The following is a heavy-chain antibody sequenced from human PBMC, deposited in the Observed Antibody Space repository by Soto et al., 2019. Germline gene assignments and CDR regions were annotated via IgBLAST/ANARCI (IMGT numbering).Heavy chain of an antibody. CDR3: ARDDYGDYVSPFDI. CDR1: GFTFSDYY. D-gene: IGHD4-17*01. J-gene: IGHJ3*02. CDR2: ISSSGSTI. V-gene: IGHV3-11*01. Sequence: GGSLRLSCAASGFTFSDYYMSWIRQAPGKGLEWVSCISSSGSTIYYADSVKGRFTISRDNAKNSLYLQMNSLRAEDTAVYYCARDDYGDYVSPFDIWGQGTMVTVSS.